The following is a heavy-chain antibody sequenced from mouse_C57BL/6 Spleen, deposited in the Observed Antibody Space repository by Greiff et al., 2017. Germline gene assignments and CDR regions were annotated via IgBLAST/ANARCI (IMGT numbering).Heavy chain of an antibody. Sequence: EVQVVESGGGLVKPGGSLKFSCAASGFTFSDYGMHWVRQAPEKGLEWVAYISSDSSTIYYADTVKGRFTISRDNAKNTLFLQIASLRSEDTAMYYCARDNNYWYFDGWGTGATVTVSS. CDR1: GFTFSDYG. D-gene: IGHD1-1*01. V-gene: IGHV5-17*01. J-gene: IGHJ1*03. CDR3: ARDNNYWYFDG. CDR2: ISSDSSTI.